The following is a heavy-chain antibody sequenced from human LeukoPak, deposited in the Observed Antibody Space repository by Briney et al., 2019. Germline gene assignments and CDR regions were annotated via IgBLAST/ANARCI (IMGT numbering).Heavy chain of an antibody. J-gene: IGHJ3*02. CDR1: GFTFSSYS. CDR2: ISSSSSYI. Sequence: GGSLRLSCAASGFTFSSYSMNWVRQAPGKGLEWVSSISSSSSYIYYADSVKGRFTISRDNAKNSLYLQMNSLRAEDTPVYYCASHRWDAFDIWGQGTMVTVSS. CDR3: ASHRWDAFDI. D-gene: IGHD6-13*01. V-gene: IGHV3-21*01.